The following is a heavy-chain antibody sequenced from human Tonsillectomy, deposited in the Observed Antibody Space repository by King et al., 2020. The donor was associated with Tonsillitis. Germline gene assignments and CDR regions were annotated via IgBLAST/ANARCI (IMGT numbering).Heavy chain of an antibody. CDR2: IYHSGST. J-gene: IGHJ4*02. V-gene: IGHV4-38-2*02. CDR3: SRDMGYGCQMGFDY. D-gene: IGHD4-17*01. CDR1: AYSISSGYY. Sequence: VQLQESGPGLVKPSETLSLTCAVSAYSISSGYYWGWIRQPPGKGLVWIGSIYHSGSTYYNPSLKSRVTISIDTSKNQFSLKLNSVTAADTAVYYCSRDMGYGCQMGFDYWGQGTLVTVSS.